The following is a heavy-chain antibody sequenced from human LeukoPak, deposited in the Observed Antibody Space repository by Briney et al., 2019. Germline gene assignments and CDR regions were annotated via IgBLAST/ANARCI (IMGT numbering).Heavy chain of an antibody. D-gene: IGHD5-24*01. J-gene: IGHJ4*02. CDR2: INPNSGGT. CDR3: ARVQPRDGYNPFDY. V-gene: IGHV1-2*02. CDR1: GYTFTGYY. Sequence: ASVKVSCKASGYTFTGYYMHWVRQAPGQGLEWMGWINPNSGGTNYAQKFQGRVTMTRDTSISTAYMELSRLRSDDTAVYYCARVQPRDGYNPFDYWGQGTLVTVSS.